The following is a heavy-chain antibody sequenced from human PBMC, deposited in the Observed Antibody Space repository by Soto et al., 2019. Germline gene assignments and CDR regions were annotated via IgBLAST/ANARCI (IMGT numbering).Heavy chain of an antibody. D-gene: IGHD6-19*01. Sequence: SETLSLTCAVYGGSFSGYYWSWIRQPPGKGLEWIGEINHSGSTNYNPSLKSRVTISVDTSKNQFSLKLSSVTAADTAVYYCARGRRSGWQPRYYDYWGQGTLVTVSS. CDR3: ARGRRSGWQPRYYDY. J-gene: IGHJ4*02. V-gene: IGHV4-34*01. CDR2: INHSGST. CDR1: GGSFSGYY.